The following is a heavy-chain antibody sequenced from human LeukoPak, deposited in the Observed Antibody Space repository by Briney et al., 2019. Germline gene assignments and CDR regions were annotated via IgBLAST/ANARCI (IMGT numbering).Heavy chain of an antibody. J-gene: IGHJ6*02. CDR1: GFTFSSYW. D-gene: IGHD1-26*01. V-gene: IGHV3-7*01. CDR2: IKQDGSEK. CDR3: ARDRSSGSLNYYYYGMDV. Sequence: GGSLRLSCAASGFTFSSYWMSWVRQAPGKGLEWVANIKQDGSEKYYVDSVKGRFTISRDNAKNSLYLQMNSLRAEDTAVYYCARDRSSGSLNYYYYGMDVWGQGTTVTVSS.